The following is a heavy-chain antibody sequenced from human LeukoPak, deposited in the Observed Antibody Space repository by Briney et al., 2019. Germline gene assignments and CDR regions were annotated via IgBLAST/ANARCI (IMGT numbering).Heavy chain of an antibody. CDR1: GFTFSSCA. CDR3: AKDQRQSIAVAGTDY. V-gene: IGHV3-23*01. D-gene: IGHD6-19*01. Sequence: GGSLRLSCAASGFTFSSCAMSWVRQAPGKGLEWVSAISGSGGSTYYADSVKGRFTISRDNSKNTLYLQMNSLRAEDTAVYYCAKDQRQSIAVAGTDYWGQRTLVTVSS. J-gene: IGHJ4*02. CDR2: ISGSGGST.